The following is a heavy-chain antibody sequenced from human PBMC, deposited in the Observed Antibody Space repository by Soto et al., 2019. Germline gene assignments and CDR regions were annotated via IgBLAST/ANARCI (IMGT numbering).Heavy chain of an antibody. CDR2: ISSSSSYI. Sequence: XLSCAASGLTCSGYRMNWVLQAPVNGLEWVSSISSSSSYIYYSDSVKGRFTISRDNAKNSLYLQMNSLRAEDTAVYYCAREEYCSGGSCYYLHAFDIWGQGTMVTVSS. J-gene: IGHJ3*02. CDR1: GLTCSGYR. V-gene: IGHV3-21*01. D-gene: IGHD2-15*01. CDR3: AREEYCSGGSCYYLHAFDI.